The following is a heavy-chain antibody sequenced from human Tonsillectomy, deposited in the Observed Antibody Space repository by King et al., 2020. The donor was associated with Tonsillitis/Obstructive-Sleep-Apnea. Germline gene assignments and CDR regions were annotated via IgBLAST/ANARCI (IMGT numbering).Heavy chain of an antibody. J-gene: IGHJ4*02. Sequence: VQLVESGGGLVQPGGSLRLSCAASGFTFSSYEMNWVRQAPGKGLEWVSYISSSGSTLYYADSVKGRFTISRDNAKNSLYLQMNSLRAEDTAVYYCARDQRLSDFWSGYYAPEDYFDYWGQGTLVTVSS. CDR2: ISSSGSTL. CDR3: ARDQRLSDFWSGYYAPEDYFDY. D-gene: IGHD3-3*01. V-gene: IGHV3-48*03. CDR1: GFTFSSYE.